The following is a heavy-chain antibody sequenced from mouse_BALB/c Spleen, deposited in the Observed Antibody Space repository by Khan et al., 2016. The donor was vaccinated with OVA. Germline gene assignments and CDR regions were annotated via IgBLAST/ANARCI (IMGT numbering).Heavy chain of an antibody. CDR2: IWSDGST. D-gene: IGHD2-10*01. CDR1: GFSLTNYG. J-gene: IGHJ4*01. Sequence: VLLVESGPGLVAPSQSLSITCTISGFSLTNYGVHWVRQPPGKGLEWLVVIWSDGSTTYNSALKSRLTITKDNSKRQVFLKMNSLQTDDTAMYFCARQPYYHYNIMDYWGQGTSVTVSS. V-gene: IGHV2-6-1*01. CDR3: ARQPYYHYNIMDY.